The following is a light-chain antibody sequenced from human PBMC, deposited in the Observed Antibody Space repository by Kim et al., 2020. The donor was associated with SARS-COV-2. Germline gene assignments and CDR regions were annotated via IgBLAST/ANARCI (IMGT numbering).Light chain of an antibody. Sequence: SASGGDRLTISWRARQGISNYIVWFQKKPGSAPTSLIYAASVLQSGVPSKFSGRRSETDFTLTIRTLPPEDFATYYCQQYNSYPYTFRQETKLEI. J-gene: IGKJ2*01. CDR1: QGISNY. V-gene: IGKV1-16*02. CDR3: QQYNSYPYT. CDR2: AAS.